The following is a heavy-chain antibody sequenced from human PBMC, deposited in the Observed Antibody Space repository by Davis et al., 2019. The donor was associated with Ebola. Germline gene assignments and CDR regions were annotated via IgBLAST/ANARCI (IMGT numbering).Heavy chain of an antibody. Sequence: SLKISCAASGFSFDDYAMHWVRQAPGKGLEWVSGISWNSIRIAYADSVTGRFTVSRDNAKDSLYLQMDSLQPEDTALYYCAKDSSGSGWSSAWGQGTMVIVSS. D-gene: IGHD6-19*01. J-gene: IGHJ3*01. CDR1: GFSFDDYA. V-gene: IGHV3-9*01. CDR2: ISWNSIRI. CDR3: AKDSSGSGWSSA.